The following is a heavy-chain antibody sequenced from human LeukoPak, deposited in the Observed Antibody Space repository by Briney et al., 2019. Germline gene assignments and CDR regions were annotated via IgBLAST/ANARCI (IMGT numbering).Heavy chain of an antibody. Sequence: GGSLRLSCAASGFTFSSYAMSWVRQAPGKGLEWVSAISGSGGSTYYADSVKGRFTISRDSSKNTLYLQMNSLRAEDTAVYYCAKHSSVLRFLEWLLGYFDYWGQGTLVTVSS. J-gene: IGHJ4*02. CDR3: AKHSSVLRFLEWLLGYFDY. CDR2: ISGSGGST. D-gene: IGHD3-3*01. V-gene: IGHV3-23*01. CDR1: GFTFSSYA.